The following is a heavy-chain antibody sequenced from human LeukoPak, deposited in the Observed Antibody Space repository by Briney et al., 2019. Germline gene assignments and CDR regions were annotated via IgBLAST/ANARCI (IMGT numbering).Heavy chain of an antibody. V-gene: IGHV1-69*05. J-gene: IGHJ6*03. Sequence: ASVKVSCKASGGTSNSHAISWVRQAPGQGLEWMGGIIPIFGTANYAQKFQGRVTITTDESTSTAYMELSSLRSEDTAVYYCARVASSGCYYYYYMDVWGKGTTVTVSS. D-gene: IGHD3-10*01. CDR1: GGTSNSHA. CDR2: IIPIFGTA. CDR3: ARVASSGCYYYYYMDV.